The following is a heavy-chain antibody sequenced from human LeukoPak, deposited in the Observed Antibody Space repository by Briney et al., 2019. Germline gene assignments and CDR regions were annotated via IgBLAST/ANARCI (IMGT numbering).Heavy chain of an antibody. V-gene: IGHV3-15*05. CDR1: GFTFSNAW. J-gene: IGHJ4*02. CDR2: DGGTT. Sequence: GGSLRLSCAASGFTFSNAWMSWVRQAPGKGLEWDDRDGGTTDYAAPVKGRFTISRDDSKYTLYLQMNSLKTEDTAVYYCTTTAFDYWGQGTLVTVSS. CDR3: TTTAFDY.